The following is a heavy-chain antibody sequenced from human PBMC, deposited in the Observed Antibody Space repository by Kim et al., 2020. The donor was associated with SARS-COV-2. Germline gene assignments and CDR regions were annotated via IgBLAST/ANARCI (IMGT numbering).Heavy chain of an antibody. J-gene: IGHJ6*02. CDR1: GYTFTSYD. CDR2: MNPNSGNT. Sequence: ASVKVSCKASGYTFTSYDINWVRQATGQGLEWMGWMNPNSGNTGYAQKFQGRVTMTRNTSIRTAYMELSSLTSEDTAVYYCARGLRREITIFGVITHYGMDVWGQGTTVTVSS. V-gene: IGHV1-8*01. D-gene: IGHD3-3*01. CDR3: ARGLRREITIFGVITHYGMDV.